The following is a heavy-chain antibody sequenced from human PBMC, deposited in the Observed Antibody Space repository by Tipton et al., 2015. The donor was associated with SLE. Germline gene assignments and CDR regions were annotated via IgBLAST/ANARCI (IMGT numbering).Heavy chain of an antibody. CDR1: GYPFINYD. Sequence: QSGAEVKKPGASVKVSCKASGYPFINYDINWVRQATGQGLEWMGWMNPITGNTGYAQKFQGRVTMTRNTSIITAYMELSSLRSDNTAVYFCARGRYYDMGVWGTGTTVTVSS. CDR3: ARGRYYDMGV. V-gene: IGHV1-8*01. J-gene: IGHJ6*03. CDR2: MNPITGNT.